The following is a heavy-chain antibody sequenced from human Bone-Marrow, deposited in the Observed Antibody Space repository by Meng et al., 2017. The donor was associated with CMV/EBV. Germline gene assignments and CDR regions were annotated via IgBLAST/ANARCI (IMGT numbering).Heavy chain of an antibody. CDR3: ARGDSGSYYSPVAY. Sequence: GGSLRLSCAASGFTFSSYAMHWVRQAPGKGLEWVAVISYDGSNKYYADSVKGRFTISRDNSKNTLYLQMNSLRAEDTAVYYCARGDSGSYYSPVAYWGQGTLVTVSS. D-gene: IGHD1-26*01. CDR1: GFTFSSYA. J-gene: IGHJ4*02. CDR2: ISYDGSNK. V-gene: IGHV3-30*04.